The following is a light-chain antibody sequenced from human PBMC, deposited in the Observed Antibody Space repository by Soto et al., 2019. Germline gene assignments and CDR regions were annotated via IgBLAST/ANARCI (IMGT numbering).Light chain of an antibody. J-gene: IGLJ1*01. CDR3: QSYDSTLSDRYV. CDR1: SSNIGAGYD. V-gene: IGLV1-40*01. Sequence: QSVLTQPPSVSGAPGQRVIISCTGSSSNIGAGYDVRWYQQRPGTAPKLLIFGNNNRPSGVPDRFSGSKSGTSASLAITGLQAEDEGDYYCQSYDSTLSDRYVFGTGTKVT. CDR2: GNN.